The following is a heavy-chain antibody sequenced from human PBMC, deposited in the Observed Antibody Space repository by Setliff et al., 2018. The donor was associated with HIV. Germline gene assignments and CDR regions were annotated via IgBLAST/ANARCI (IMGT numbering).Heavy chain of an antibody. D-gene: IGHD3-10*01. CDR3: ARAPFYYGSGSYQTFDY. V-gene: IGHV4-34*01. CDR2: INHSGST. CDR1: GGSFSGYY. Sequence: SETLSLTCAVYGGSFSGYYWSWIRQPPGKGLEWIGEINHSGSTNYNPSLRSRVTISVDTSKNQFSLKLNSVTAADTAVYYCARAPFYYGSGSYQTFDYWGQGTLVTV. J-gene: IGHJ4*02.